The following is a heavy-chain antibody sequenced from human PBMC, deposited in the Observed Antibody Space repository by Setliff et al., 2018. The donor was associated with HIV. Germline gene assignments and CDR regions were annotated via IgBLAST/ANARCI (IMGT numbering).Heavy chain of an antibody. Sequence: GGSLRLSCEVSAFTFSTFAMHWVRQAPGKGLECVPSISSSSSYIYYADSAKGRFTISRDNAKNSLYLQMNSLRAEDTAVYYCARVVGYSGYDFGYMDVWGKGTTVTVSS. D-gene: IGHD5-12*01. CDR2: ISSSSSYI. CDR1: AFTFSTFA. V-gene: IGHV3-21*01. CDR3: ARVVGYSGYDFGYMDV. J-gene: IGHJ6*03.